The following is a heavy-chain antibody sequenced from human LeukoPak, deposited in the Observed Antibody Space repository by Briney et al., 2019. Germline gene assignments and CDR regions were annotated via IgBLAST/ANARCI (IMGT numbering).Heavy chain of an antibody. D-gene: IGHD2-15*01. CDR3: ARGIVVVAQLGYYFYYMDV. Sequence: PSQTLSLTCTFSGGSIFSDSYYWSWIRQPAGKGLEWIGRIYTSGSTNYNPSLKSRVTISVDTSKNQFSLKLSSVIAADTAVYYCARGIVVVAQLGYYFYYMDVWGKGTTVTISS. CDR1: GGSIFSDSYY. CDR2: IYTSGST. J-gene: IGHJ6*03. V-gene: IGHV4-61*02.